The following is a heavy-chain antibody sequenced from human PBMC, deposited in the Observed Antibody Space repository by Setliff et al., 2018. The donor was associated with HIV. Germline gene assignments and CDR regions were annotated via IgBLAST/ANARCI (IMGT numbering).Heavy chain of an antibody. CDR2: IISIFDKA. Sequence: VASVKVSCKSSGGSFNTYAINWVRQAPGQGLEWIGGIISIFDKANYAQKFHGRLTITADDSTRTVYMELNSLGSGDTAVYYCARGGVRGYSYGEAFDIWGQGTLVTVSS. J-gene: IGHJ3*02. CDR1: GGSFNTYA. V-gene: IGHV1-69*13. CDR3: ARGGVRGYSYGEAFDI. D-gene: IGHD5-18*01.